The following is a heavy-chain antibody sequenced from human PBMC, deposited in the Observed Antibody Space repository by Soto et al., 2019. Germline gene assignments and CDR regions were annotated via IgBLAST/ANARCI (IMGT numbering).Heavy chain of an antibody. CDR1: GYTFTSYY. CDR3: AREPYGNYMDV. Sequence: ASVKVSCKASGYTFTSYYMHWVLQAPGQGLEWMGIINPSGGSTSYAQRFQGRVTMTRDTSTSTVYMELSSLRSEDTAVYYCAREPYGNYMDVWGKGTTVTVSS. D-gene: IGHD4-17*01. CDR2: INPSGGST. V-gene: IGHV1-46*03. J-gene: IGHJ6*03.